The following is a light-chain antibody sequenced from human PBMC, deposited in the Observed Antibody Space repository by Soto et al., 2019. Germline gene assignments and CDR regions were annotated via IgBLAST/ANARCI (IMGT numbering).Light chain of an antibody. CDR3: QQYNNWPPLT. J-gene: IGKJ4*01. CDR2: GAS. Sequence: EIVMTQSPATLSVSPGERATLSCRASQSVSSNLAWYQQKPGQAPRLLIYGASTRATGIPARFSGSGSGTEFTLTCSSLQSEDFAVYYCQQYNNWPPLTFGGGTKVEIK. CDR1: QSVSSN. V-gene: IGKV3-15*01.